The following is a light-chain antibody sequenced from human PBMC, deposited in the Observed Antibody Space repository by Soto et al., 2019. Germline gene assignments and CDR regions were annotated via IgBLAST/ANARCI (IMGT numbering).Light chain of an antibody. CDR3: QQRSDWPTIT. V-gene: IGKV3-11*01. J-gene: IGKJ5*01. Sequence: PGERATLSCRASQSVSRYLAWYQQKPGQAPRLLIYDASNRATGIPARFSGSGSGTDFTLTISSLETEDFAVYYCQQRSDWPTITFGQGTRLEIK. CDR2: DAS. CDR1: QSVSRY.